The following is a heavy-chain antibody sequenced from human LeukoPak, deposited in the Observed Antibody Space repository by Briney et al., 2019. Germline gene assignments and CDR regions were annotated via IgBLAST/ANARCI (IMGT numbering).Heavy chain of an antibody. Sequence: ASVKVSCKASGYTFTSYGISWVRQAPGQGLEWMGWISAYNGNTNYAQKLQGRVTMTTDTSTSTAYMELRSLRSDDTAVYYCARDRRQGYYYDSSGYPYAPFDYWGQGTLVTVSS. V-gene: IGHV1-18*01. CDR2: ISAYNGNT. CDR1: GYTFTSYG. D-gene: IGHD3-22*01. J-gene: IGHJ4*02. CDR3: ARDRRQGYYYDSSGYPYAPFDY.